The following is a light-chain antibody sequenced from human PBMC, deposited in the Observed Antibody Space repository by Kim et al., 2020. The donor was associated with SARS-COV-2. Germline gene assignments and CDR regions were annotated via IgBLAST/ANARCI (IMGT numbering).Light chain of an antibody. CDR3: SSYTSSSLV. CDR1: SSDVGGYNY. V-gene: IGLV2-14*03. Sequence: QSALTQPASVSGSPGQSITISCTGTSSDVGGYNYVSWYQQHPGKAPKLMIYDVSNRPSGVSNRFSGSKSDNTASLTISGLQAEDEADYYCSSYTSSSLVFGGGTQLTVL. CDR2: DVS. J-gene: IGLJ2*01.